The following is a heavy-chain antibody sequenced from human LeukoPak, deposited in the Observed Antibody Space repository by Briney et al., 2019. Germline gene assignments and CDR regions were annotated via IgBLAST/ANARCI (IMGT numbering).Heavy chain of an antibody. CDR1: GDSVSSSSAA. D-gene: IGHD3-10*01. CDR3: ARGDQAFDI. J-gene: IGHJ3*02. Sequence: KSSQTLSLTCAISGDSVSSSSAAWNWIRQSPSRGLECLGRTYYRSKWSYNYAPSVKGRITINPDTSKSQFSLQLNSVNSEDTAVYYCARGDQAFDIWGQGTMVTVSS. V-gene: IGHV6-1*01. CDR2: TYYRSKWSY.